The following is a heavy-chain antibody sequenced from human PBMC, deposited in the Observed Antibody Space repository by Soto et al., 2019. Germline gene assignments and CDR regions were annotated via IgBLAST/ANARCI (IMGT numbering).Heavy chain of an antibody. CDR2: TYYRSKWYS. CDR3: ARGSYYSGWV. V-gene: IGHV6-1*01. J-gene: IGHJ4*02. Sequence: PSQTLSLTCAISGDSVSSTSTAWSWIRQSPSRGLEWLGRTYYRSKWYSDYAVSVKSRITINPDTSKNQFSLQLNSVTPEDTAVYYCARGSYYSGWVWGQGTLVTV. CDR1: GDSVSSTSTA. D-gene: IGHD6-19*01.